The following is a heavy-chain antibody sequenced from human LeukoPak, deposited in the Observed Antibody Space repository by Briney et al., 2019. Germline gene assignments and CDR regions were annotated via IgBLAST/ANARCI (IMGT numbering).Heavy chain of an antibody. D-gene: IGHD1-26*01. Sequence: GASVKVSCKASGYTFSGYYIHWVRQAPGQGLEWMGWINPNSGGTNYAQKLQGRVTMTTDTSTSTAYMELRSLRSDDTAVYYCAREGSGSYLSYYYYYMDVWGKGTTVTISS. V-gene: IGHV1-2*02. CDR3: AREGSGSYLSYYYYYMDV. CDR2: INPNSGGT. J-gene: IGHJ6*03. CDR1: GYTFSGYY.